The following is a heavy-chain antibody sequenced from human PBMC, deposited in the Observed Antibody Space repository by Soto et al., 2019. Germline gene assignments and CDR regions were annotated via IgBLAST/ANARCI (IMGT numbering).Heavy chain of an antibody. Sequence: SETLSLTCTVSGGSISSGDYYWSWIRQPPGKGLEWIGYIYYSGSTYYNPSLKSRVTISVDTSKNQFSLKLSSVTAADTAVYYCARHSGYYYSDFDYWGQGTLVTVSS. CDR2: IYYSGST. J-gene: IGHJ4*02. D-gene: IGHD1-26*01. V-gene: IGHV4-30-4*01. CDR1: GGSISSGDYY. CDR3: ARHSGYYYSDFDY.